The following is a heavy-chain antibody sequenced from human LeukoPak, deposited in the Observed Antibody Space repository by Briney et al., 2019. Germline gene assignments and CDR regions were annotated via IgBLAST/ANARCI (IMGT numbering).Heavy chain of an antibody. V-gene: IGHV4-39*07. CDR1: GGSISSSSYY. D-gene: IGHD3-10*01. CDR2: IYYSGST. CDR3: ARLPRGYGSGPRDY. Sequence: PSETLSLTCTVSGGSISSSSYYWGWIRQPPGKGLEWIGSIYYSGSTYYNPSLKSRVTISVDTSKNQFSLKLSSVTAADTAVYYCARLPRGYGSGPRDYWGQGTLVTVSS. J-gene: IGHJ4*02.